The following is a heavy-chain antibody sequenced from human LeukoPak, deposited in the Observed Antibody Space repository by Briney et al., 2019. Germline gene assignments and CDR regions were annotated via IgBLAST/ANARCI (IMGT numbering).Heavy chain of an antibody. J-gene: IGHJ3*02. V-gene: IGHV4-30-2*01. Sequence: PSQTLSLTCTVSGASFSSGGYYWSWIRQPPGKGLEWIGYIYHDGNAYSIPSLKSRLTISVDRSKNQFSLKLNSVTAADTAVYYCARNRGSSGSDAFYIWGQGTMVTVSS. CDR2: IYHDGNA. CDR3: ARNRGSSGSDAFYI. CDR1: GASFSSGGYY. D-gene: IGHD5-18*01.